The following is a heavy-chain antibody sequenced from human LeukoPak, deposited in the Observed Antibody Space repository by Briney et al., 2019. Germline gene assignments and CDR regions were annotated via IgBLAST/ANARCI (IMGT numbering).Heavy chain of an antibody. D-gene: IGHD1-26*01. CDR1: GFTFSNYW. J-gene: IGHJ4*02. V-gene: IGHV3-7*01. CDR3: ARDRVPRATRGTFDY. Sequence: GGSLRLSCAASGFTFSNYWMSWVRRAPGKGLEWVANIKQDGSETYSVDSVRGRFTISRDNAKNSLYLQMHSLRVEDTALYYCARDRVPRATRGTFDYWGQGTPVIVSS. CDR2: IKQDGSET.